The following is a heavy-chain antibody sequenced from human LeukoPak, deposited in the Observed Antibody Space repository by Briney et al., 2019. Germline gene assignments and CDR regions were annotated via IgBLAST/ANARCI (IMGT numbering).Heavy chain of an antibody. D-gene: IGHD3-3*01. CDR2: INPNSGGT. CDR1: GYTFTGYY. Sequence: ASVKVSCKASGYTFTGYYMHWVRQAPGQGLEWMGWINPNSGGTNYAQNFQGRVTMTRDTSISAAYMELNRLRSDDTAIYYCVRDLTSPDYWGQGTLVTVSS. V-gene: IGHV1-2*02. CDR3: VRDLTSPDY. J-gene: IGHJ4*02.